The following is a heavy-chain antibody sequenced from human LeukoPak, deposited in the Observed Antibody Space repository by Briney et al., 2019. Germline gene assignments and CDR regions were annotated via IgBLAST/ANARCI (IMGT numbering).Heavy chain of an antibody. J-gene: IGHJ6*03. CDR2: ISAYNGNT. CDR3: ARTTYYDFWSGYGNYYYYMDV. Sequence: GASVKVSCKASGYTFTSYGTSWVRQAPGQGLEWMGWISAYNGNTNYAQKLQGRVTMTTDTSTSTAYMELRSLRSDDTAVYYCARTTYYDFWSGYGNYYYYMDVWGKGTTVTVSS. D-gene: IGHD3-3*01. CDR1: GYTFTSYG. V-gene: IGHV1-18*01.